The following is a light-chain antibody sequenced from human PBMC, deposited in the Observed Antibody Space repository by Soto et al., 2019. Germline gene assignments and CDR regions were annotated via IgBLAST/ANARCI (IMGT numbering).Light chain of an antibody. CDR2: VAS. CDR3: QQYKRWPPLT. Sequence: DIVMTQSPAILSVSLGERATLSCLASQSISDNLAWYQQRSGQAPRLLIYVASTRATGVPARFRGSGSSREFSITNSSRQSDDFAIYYCQQYKRWPPLTLGGGTEVE. CDR1: QSISDN. V-gene: IGKV3-15*01. J-gene: IGKJ4*01.